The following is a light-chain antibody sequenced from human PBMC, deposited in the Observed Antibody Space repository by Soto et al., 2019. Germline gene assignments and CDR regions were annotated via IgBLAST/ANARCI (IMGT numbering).Light chain of an antibody. J-gene: IGKJ1*01. CDR3: QQYSIYWT. CDR2: DVS. V-gene: IGKV1-5*01. CDR1: QSISSW. Sequence: EMQMTQSPSTLSACVVYRVTITCRASQSISSWLAWYQQKPGKAPKLLIYDVSTLESGVPSRFSGSASGTGFTLTISSLQPDDFATYYCQQYSIYWTFGQGTKVDIK.